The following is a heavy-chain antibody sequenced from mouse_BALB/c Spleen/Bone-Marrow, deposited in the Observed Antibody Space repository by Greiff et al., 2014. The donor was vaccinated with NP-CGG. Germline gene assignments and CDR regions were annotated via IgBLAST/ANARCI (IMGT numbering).Heavy chain of an antibody. Sequence: EVKLVESGGGLVKPGGSLKLSCAASGFAFSSYDMSWVRQTPEKRLEWVAYISHGGGTTYYSDTVKGRFTISRDNAKNTLYLQMSSLKSEDTAIYYCTRHGGYYPYYYAMDYWGQGTSVTVSS. J-gene: IGHJ4*01. D-gene: IGHD2-3*01. V-gene: IGHV5-12-1*01. CDR2: ISHGGGTT. CDR3: TRHGGYYPYYYAMDY. CDR1: GFAFSSYD.